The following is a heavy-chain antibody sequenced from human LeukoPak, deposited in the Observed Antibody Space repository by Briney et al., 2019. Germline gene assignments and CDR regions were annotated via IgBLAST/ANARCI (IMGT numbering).Heavy chain of an antibody. CDR2: ISAYNGNT. D-gene: IGHD3-3*01. Sequence: ASVKVSCKASGYIFTSYGISWVRQAPGQGLEWMGWISAYNGNTNYAQKLQGRVTMTTDTSTSTAYMELRSLRSDDTAVYYCARDRSYDFWSGYVFDYWGQGTLVTVSS. J-gene: IGHJ4*02. CDR3: ARDRSYDFWSGYVFDY. V-gene: IGHV1-18*01. CDR1: GYIFTSYG.